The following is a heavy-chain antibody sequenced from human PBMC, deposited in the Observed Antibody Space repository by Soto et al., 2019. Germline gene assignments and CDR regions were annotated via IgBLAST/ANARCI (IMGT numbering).Heavy chain of an antibody. CDR1: GYTFTSYA. CDR3: ATDGPGYYDSSGSLFVY. Sequence: ASVKVSCKASGYTFTSYAMHWVRQAPGQRLEWMGWINAGNGNTKYSQKFQGRVTMTEDTSTDTAYMELSSLRSEDTAVYYCATDGPGYYDSSGSLFVYWGQGTLVTVSS. CDR2: INAGNGNT. J-gene: IGHJ4*02. V-gene: IGHV1-3*01. D-gene: IGHD3-22*01.